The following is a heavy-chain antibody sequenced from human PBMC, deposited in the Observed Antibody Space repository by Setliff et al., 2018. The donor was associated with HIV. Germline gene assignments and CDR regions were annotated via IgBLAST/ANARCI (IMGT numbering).Heavy chain of an antibody. CDR3: ARDRGFLYYYGSGSYYNDAFDI. CDR2: IYYSGAT. J-gene: IGHJ3*02. D-gene: IGHD3-10*01. CDR1: GGSISSSSYY. V-gene: IGHV4-39*07. Sequence: TLSLTCTVSGGSISSSSYYWGWIRQPPGKGLEWIGSIYYSGATYYNPSLKSRVTLSVDTSKNQFSLKLSSVTAADTAVYYCARDRGFLYYYGSGSYYNDAFDIWGQGTMVTVSS.